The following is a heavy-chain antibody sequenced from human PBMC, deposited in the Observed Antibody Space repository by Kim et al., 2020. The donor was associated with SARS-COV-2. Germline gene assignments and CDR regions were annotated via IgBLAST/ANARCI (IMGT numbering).Heavy chain of an antibody. D-gene: IGHD2-2*01. V-gene: IGHV3-11*05. Sequence: GGSLRLSCVASEFTFSGNYMSWIRQAPGKGLEWISNLSGDNHYANYADSVRGRFTISRDNTKNSLYLQMSDLRVEDTADYFCARESSSRVVDFWGQGTL. J-gene: IGHJ4*02. CDR2: LSGDNHYA. CDR1: EFTFSGNY. CDR3: ARESSSRVVDF.